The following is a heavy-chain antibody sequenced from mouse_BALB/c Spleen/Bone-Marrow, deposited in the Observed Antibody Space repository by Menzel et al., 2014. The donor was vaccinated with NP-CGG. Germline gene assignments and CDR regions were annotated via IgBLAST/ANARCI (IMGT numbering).Heavy chain of an antibody. CDR1: GFDFSGFW. V-gene: IGHV4-1*02. Sequence: EGELVESGGGLVQPGGSPKLSCAASGFDFSGFWMSWVRQAPGRGLEWIGEINPDSNTINYSPSLKDKFIISRDNAKNTLYLQMSKVRSEDTALDYCARLGYYGSFSYWVQGTLVTVPA. D-gene: IGHD1-2*01. J-gene: IGHJ3*01. CDR2: INPDSNTI. CDR3: ARLGYYGSFSY.